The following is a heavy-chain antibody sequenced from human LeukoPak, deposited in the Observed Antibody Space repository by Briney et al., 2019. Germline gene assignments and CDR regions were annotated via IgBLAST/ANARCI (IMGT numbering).Heavy chain of an antibody. D-gene: IGHD7-27*01. Sequence: PGGSLRISCAASGFTVYDYALHWVRQAPGKGLEWVSLISWDGGSTYYADSVKGRFTISRDNSKNSLYLQMNSPRAEDTALYYCAKDNWGLDYWGQGTLVTVSS. J-gene: IGHJ4*02. CDR3: AKDNWGLDY. CDR1: GFTVYDYA. CDR2: ISWDGGST. V-gene: IGHV3-43D*03.